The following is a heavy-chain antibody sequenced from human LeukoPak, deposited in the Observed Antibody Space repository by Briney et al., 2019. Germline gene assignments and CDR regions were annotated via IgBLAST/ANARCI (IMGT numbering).Heavy chain of an antibody. CDR2: INPNNGDT. Sequence: ASVKVSCKASGYTFTDYYIPWVRQAPGQGLEWMGWINPNNGDTNYVQKLQGRVTMTRDTSISTAYMELTRLRSDDTAVYYCAREGGYDILTGYQDYWGQGTLVTVSS. D-gene: IGHD3-9*01. J-gene: IGHJ4*02. V-gene: IGHV1-2*02. CDR1: GYTFTDYY. CDR3: AREGGYDILTGYQDY.